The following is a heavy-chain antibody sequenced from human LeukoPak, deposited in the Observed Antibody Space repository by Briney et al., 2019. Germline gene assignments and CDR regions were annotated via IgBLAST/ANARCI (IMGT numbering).Heavy chain of an antibody. J-gene: IGHJ5*01. V-gene: IGHV3-9*01. Sequence: GGSLRLSCTASGFTFDDYALHWVRQTPGKGLEWISSISWHSGTINYADSVKGRFTISRDNAKNSLYLQMNSLRVDDTALNYCAKISTRRTLYNWFDSWGQGTLVTVSS. D-gene: IGHD1-14*01. CDR2: ISWHSGTI. CDR1: GFTFDDYA. CDR3: AKISTRRTLYNWFDS.